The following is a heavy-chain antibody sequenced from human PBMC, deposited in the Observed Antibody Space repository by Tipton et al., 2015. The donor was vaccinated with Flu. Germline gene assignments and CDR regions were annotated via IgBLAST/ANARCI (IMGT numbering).Heavy chain of an antibody. J-gene: IGHJ5*02. Sequence: TLSLTCTVSGGSIISSDYYWGWIRQPPGKGLEWIGSIYLSGSTDYNPTLKSPVTILLDTSKNQFSLKLSSVTAADTAVYYCARGASSGWFDPWGQGTLVNVSS. CDR2: IYLSGST. D-gene: IGHD2-8*02. CDR1: GGSIISSDYY. CDR3: ARGASSGWFDP. V-gene: IGHV4-39*07.